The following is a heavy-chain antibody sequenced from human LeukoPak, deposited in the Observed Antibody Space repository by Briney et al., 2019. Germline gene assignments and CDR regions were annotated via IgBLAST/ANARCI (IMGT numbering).Heavy chain of an antibody. Sequence: PSQTLSLTXTVSGGSISSGSYYWSWIRQPAGKGLEWIGRIYTRGSTNYNPSLKSRVTISVDTSKNQFSLKLSSVTAADTAVYYCARGFGYCSAGSCYSGVAGFDYWGQGTLVTVSP. V-gene: IGHV4-61*02. J-gene: IGHJ4*02. CDR3: ARGFGYCSAGSCYSGVAGFDY. CDR2: IYTRGST. CDR1: GGSISSGSYY. D-gene: IGHD2-15*01.